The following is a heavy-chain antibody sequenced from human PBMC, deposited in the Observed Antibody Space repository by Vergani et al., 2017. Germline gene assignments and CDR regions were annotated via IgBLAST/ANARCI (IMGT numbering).Heavy chain of an antibody. J-gene: IGHJ4*02. Sequence: EVQLVESGGGLVKPGGSLRLSCAASGFTFSSYSMNWVRQAPGKGLEWVSSISSSSSYIYYADSVKGRFTISRDNAKNSLYLQMGSLRAEDMAVYYCARVRGTMVRGVIMAYYFDYWGQGTLVTVSS. CDR3: ARVRGTMVRGVIMAYYFDY. CDR2: ISSSSSYI. CDR1: GFTFSSYS. V-gene: IGHV3-21*01. D-gene: IGHD3-10*01.